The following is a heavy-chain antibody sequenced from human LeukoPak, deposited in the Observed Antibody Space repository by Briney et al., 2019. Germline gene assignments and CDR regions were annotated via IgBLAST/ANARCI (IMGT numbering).Heavy chain of an antibody. V-gene: IGHV3-73*01. CDR3: TRHSYGDYPNNWFDP. Sequence: GGSLRLSCAASGFTFSGSAMHWVRQASGKGLEWVGRIKTKPNNYATAYAASVKGRFTISRDDSKNTAYLQMNSLKTEDTAVYYCTRHSYGDYPNNWFDPWGQGTLVTVSS. D-gene: IGHD4-17*01. CDR1: GFTFSGSA. CDR2: IKTKPNNYAT. J-gene: IGHJ5*02.